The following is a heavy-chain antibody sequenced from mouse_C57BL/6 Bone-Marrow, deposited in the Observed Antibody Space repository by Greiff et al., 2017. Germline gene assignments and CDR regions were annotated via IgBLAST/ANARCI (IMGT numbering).Heavy chain of an antibody. CDR2: IDPENGVT. CDR3: CLYYDYAWFGY. CDR1: GFNINDDY. J-gene: IGHJ3*01. Sequence: VQLQQSGAELVRPGASVKLSCTASGFNINDDYMHWVKQRPEQGLEWIGWIDPENGVTEYASKFQGKATITADTSSNAAYLQLRSLTSEDTAVYYGCLYYDYAWFGYWGQGALVTVSA. D-gene: IGHD2-4*01. V-gene: IGHV14-4*01.